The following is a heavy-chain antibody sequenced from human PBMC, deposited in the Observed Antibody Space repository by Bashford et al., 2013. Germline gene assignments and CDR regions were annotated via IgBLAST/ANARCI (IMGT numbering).Heavy chain of an antibody. CDR2: IIPILGIA. Sequence: VASVKVSCKASGGTFSSYAISWVRQAPGQGLEWMGRIIPILGIANYAQKFQGRVTITADKSTSTAYMELSSLRSEDTAVYYCARLLDGSGWYGIDYWGQGTLVTVSS. CDR1: GGTFSSYA. V-gene: IGHV1-69*04. CDR3: ARLLDGSGWYGIDY. D-gene: IGHD6-19*01. J-gene: IGHJ4*02.